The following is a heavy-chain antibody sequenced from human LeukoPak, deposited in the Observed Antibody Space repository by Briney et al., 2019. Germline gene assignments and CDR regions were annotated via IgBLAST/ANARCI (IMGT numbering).Heavy chain of an antibody. V-gene: IGHV3-7*01. D-gene: IGHD3-3*02. CDR3: ASRAHFWSGPGG. J-gene: IGHJ4*02. CDR2: IKQDGSEK. CDR1: GFTFTTYW. Sequence: GGSLRLSCAASGFTFTTYWMSWVRQAPGKGLEWVANIKQDGSEKYYMDSVKGRFTISRDNAKNSLYLQMNGLRVEDTAVYYCASRAHFWSGPGGWGQGTLVTVSS.